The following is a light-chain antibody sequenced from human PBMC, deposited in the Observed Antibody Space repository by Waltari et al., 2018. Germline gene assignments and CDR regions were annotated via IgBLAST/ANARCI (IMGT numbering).Light chain of an antibody. V-gene: IGLV2-8*01. Sequence: QSALTRPPSASGSPGQSVAISCTGTSSDVGGYNYVSWYQQYPGKAPKLMIYDVNKRPSGVHDRFSGSKSGNTASLTVSGLQAEDEADYYCNSFAGSNNFPWVFGGGTKLTVL. CDR1: SSDVGGYNY. J-gene: IGLJ3*02. CDR2: DVN. CDR3: NSFAGSNNFPWV.